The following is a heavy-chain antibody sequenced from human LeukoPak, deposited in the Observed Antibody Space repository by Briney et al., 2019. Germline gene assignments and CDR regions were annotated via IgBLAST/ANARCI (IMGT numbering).Heavy chain of an antibody. Sequence: PGGSLRLSCAASGLTFSSYWMSWVRQAPGKGLEWVANIKQDGSEKYYVDSVKGRFTISRDNAKNSLYLQMNSLRAEDTAVYYCARITYCGGDCYAPIAPDFDYWGQGTLVTVSS. D-gene: IGHD2-21*02. J-gene: IGHJ4*02. CDR3: ARITYCGGDCYAPIAPDFDY. CDR2: IKQDGSEK. CDR1: GLTFSSYW. V-gene: IGHV3-7*01.